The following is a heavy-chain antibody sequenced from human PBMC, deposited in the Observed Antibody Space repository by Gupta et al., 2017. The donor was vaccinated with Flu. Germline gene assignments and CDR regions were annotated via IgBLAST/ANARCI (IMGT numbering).Heavy chain of an antibody. CDR2: TSYNGKKN. J-gene: IGHJ3*02. CDR1: GFTFSTYD. Sequence: QVQLVESGGGVVPPGGSLRLSCAASGFTFSTYDMRWVRQAPGKGLEWVALTSYNGKKNYYGDSVRGRFTISRDNSKNTVYLQMDSLRPEDTAVYFCAKSGDWNLTGDAFANWGQGTLVTVAS. CDR3: AKSGDWNLTGDAFAN. D-gene: IGHD1-7*01. V-gene: IGHV3-30*18.